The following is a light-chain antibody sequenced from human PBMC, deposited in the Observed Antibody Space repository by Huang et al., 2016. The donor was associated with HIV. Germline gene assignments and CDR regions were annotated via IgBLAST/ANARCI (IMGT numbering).Light chain of an antibody. CDR2: AAS. CDR3: QQSYSSLLS. J-gene: IGKJ4*01. Sequence: DIQMTQSPSSLSASVGDRVIMTCRASQTITTYLNWYQQRPGKAPKLLIYAASSLQSWVPSRFSGSGSGTDFTLTISSLQPEDFATYYCQQSYSSLLSFGGGTKVAIK. CDR1: QTITTY. V-gene: IGKV1-39*01.